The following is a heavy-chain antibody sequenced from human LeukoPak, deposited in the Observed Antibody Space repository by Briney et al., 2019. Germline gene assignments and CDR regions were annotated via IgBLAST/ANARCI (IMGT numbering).Heavy chain of an antibody. Sequence: ASVKVSCKASGGTFSSYAISWVRQAPGQGLEWMGGIIPIFGTANYAQKFQGRGTITADESTSTAYMELSSLRSEDTAVYYCARDYPDYYDSSGYYGAFFDYWGQGTLVTVSS. J-gene: IGHJ4*02. CDR3: ARDYPDYYDSSGYYGAFFDY. CDR2: IIPIFGTA. D-gene: IGHD3-22*01. V-gene: IGHV1-69*13. CDR1: GGTFSSYA.